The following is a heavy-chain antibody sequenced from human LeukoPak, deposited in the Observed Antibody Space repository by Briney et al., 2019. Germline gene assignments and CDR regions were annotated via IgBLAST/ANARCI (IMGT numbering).Heavy chain of an antibody. Sequence: PGGSLRLSCAASGFTFSSYAMSWVRQAPGKGLEWVSAISGSGGSTYYADSVKGRFTISRDNSKNTLYLQMNSLRAEDTAMYYCAKDLNPYGSGRGYFDSWGQGTLVTVSS. J-gene: IGHJ4*02. V-gene: IGHV3-23*01. CDR1: GFTFSSYA. D-gene: IGHD3-10*01. CDR2: ISGSGGST. CDR3: AKDLNPYGSGRGYFDS.